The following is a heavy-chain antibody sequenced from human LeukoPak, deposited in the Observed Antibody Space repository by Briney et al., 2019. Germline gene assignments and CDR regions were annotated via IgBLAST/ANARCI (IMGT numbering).Heavy chain of an antibody. D-gene: IGHD5-18*01. Sequence: PGGSLRLSCAASGFTFSSYAMNWVRQAPGKGLEWVSVISGSGGSTPYADSVKGRFTISRDNSKNTLYLQMNSLRAEDTAVYYCATTIGGYNCGPSFDYWGQGTLVTVSS. J-gene: IGHJ4*02. CDR2: ISGSGGST. V-gene: IGHV3-23*01. CDR1: GFTFSSYA. CDR3: ATTIGGYNCGPSFDY.